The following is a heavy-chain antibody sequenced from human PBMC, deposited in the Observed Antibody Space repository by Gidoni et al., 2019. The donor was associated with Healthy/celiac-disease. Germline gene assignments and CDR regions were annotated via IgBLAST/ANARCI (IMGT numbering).Heavy chain of an antibody. CDR2: IYSGGST. CDR1: GFYVSSKY. J-gene: IGHJ6*02. V-gene: IGHV3-53*01. CDR3: AREVVVPAAPTYCYYYGMDV. D-gene: IGHD2-2*01. Sequence: EVQLVESGGGLIQPGGSLRLSCAAYGFYVSSKYMSWGRQAPGKGLEGVSVIYSGGSTYYADSVKGRFTISKDNAKNTLYLQMNSLRAEDTAVYYCAREVVVPAAPTYCYYYGMDVWGQGTTVTVSS.